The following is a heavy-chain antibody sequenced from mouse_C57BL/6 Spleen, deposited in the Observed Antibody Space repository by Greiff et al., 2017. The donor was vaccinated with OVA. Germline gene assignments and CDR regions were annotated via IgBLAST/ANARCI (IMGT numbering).Heavy chain of an antibody. D-gene: IGHD2-3*01. V-gene: IGHV6-6*01. CDR2: IRNKANNHAT. J-gene: IGHJ3*01. Sequence: EVQRVESGGGLVQPGGSMKLSCAASGFTFSDAWMDWVRQSPEKGLEWVAEIRNKANNHATYYAESVKGRFTISRDDSKSSVYLQMNSLRAEDTGIYYCTRGQGWFSLFAYWGQGTLVTVSA. CDR1: GFTFSDAW. CDR3: TRGQGWFSLFAY.